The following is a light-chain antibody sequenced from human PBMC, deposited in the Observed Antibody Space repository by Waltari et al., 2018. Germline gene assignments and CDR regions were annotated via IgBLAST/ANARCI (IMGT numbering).Light chain of an antibody. V-gene: IGLV2-14*01. Sequence: QSALTQPASVSGSPGQSITISCTGTNSDVGGYNYVSWYQHHPGKAPNLIIYEVSSRPSGVSNRFSGSKSGNTASLTISGLQAEDEADYYCNSYKTNSWVFGGGTKLTVL. J-gene: IGLJ3*02. CDR2: EVS. CDR3: NSYKTNSWV. CDR1: NSDVGGYNY.